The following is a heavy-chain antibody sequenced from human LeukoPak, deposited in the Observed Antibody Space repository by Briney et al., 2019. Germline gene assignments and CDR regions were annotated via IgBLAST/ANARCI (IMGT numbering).Heavy chain of an antibody. D-gene: IGHD2-2*01. CDR1: GYSFAIYW. Sequence: GESLKISCKGSGYSFAIYWIGWVRQMPGKGLEWMEIIYPDDSDANYSPSFQGQVIISADKSISTAYLQWSSLKASDTAMYYCATASARSSTSNPYGMDVWGQGTTVTVSS. J-gene: IGHJ6*02. V-gene: IGHV5-51*01. CDR2: IYPDDSDA. CDR3: ATASARSSTSNPYGMDV.